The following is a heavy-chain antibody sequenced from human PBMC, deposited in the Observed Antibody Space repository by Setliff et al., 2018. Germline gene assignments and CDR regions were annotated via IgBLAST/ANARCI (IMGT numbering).Heavy chain of an antibody. J-gene: IGHJ6*03. Sequence: GASVKVSCKASGHTFTSYFMQWVRQAPGQGLEWMGMINPSGGYTIYAQKFQGRVTMTRDTSTSTVYLELSSLRSEDTAVYYCARVPLPLDIVVVVAATPLEYYYYMDVWGKGTTVTVSS. CDR2: INPSGGYT. CDR3: ARVPLPLDIVVVVAATPLEYYYYMDV. V-gene: IGHV1-46*01. D-gene: IGHD2-15*01. CDR1: GHTFTSYF.